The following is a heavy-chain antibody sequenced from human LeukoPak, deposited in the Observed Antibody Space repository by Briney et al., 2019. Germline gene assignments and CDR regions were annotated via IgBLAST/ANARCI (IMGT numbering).Heavy chain of an antibody. J-gene: IGHJ3*02. V-gene: IGHV4-4*07. Sequence: SETLSLTCSDSGGSISGFFWSSIRHPAGKGLEWIGRIYSGGSTNDNPSLTSRITMSVDTSKNEFSLTLSSVTAADTAVYYCARDLASGSGIKRGAFDIWGQGITVTVSS. CDR1: GGSISGFF. CDR2: IYSGGST. D-gene: IGHD3-10*01. CDR3: ARDLASGSGIKRGAFDI.